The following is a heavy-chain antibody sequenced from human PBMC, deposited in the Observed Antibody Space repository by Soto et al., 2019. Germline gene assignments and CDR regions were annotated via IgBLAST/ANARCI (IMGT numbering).Heavy chain of an antibody. Sequence: AFMKVSCKASGYTFKSHDIRWVRQAPGQGLEWMGWISAYNGNTNYAQKLQGRVTMTTDTSTSTAYMELRSLRSDDTAVYYCARDPKRYLSGYCSGGSCYFDYWGQ. CDR3: ARDPKRYLSGYCSGGSCYFDY. J-gene: IGHJ4*03. CDR2: ISAYNGNT. V-gene: IGHV1-18*01. D-gene: IGHD2-15*01. CDR1: GYTFKSHD.